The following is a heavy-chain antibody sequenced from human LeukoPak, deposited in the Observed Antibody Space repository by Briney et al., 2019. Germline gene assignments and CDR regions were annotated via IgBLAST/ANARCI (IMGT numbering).Heavy chain of an antibody. V-gene: IGHV1-46*01. J-gene: IGHJ3*02. CDR2: TNPSGGST. D-gene: IGHD3-3*01. CDR1: GNTFSRYH. CDR3: ARGGLRFRNAFDI. Sequence: APVKVSCKASGNTFSRYHMYWVRQAPGQGLEWMGITNPSGGSTSYAQKFQGRVTMTRNTSISTAYMELSSLRSEDTAVYYCARGGLRFRNAFDIWGQGTMVTVSS.